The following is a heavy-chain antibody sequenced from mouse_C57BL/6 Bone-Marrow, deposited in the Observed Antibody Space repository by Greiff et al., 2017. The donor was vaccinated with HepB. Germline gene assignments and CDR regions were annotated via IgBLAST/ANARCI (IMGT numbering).Heavy chain of an antibody. CDR2: INPGSGGT. CDR3: ARWDGSSYWYFDV. D-gene: IGHD1-1*01. CDR1: GYAFTNYL. Sequence: VQLQQSGAELVRPGTSVKVSCKASGYAFTNYLIEWVKQRPGQGLEWIGVINPGSGGTNYNEKFKGKATLTADKSSSTAYMQLSSLTSEDSAVYFCARWDGSSYWYFDVWGTGTTVTVSS. V-gene: IGHV1-54*01. J-gene: IGHJ1*03.